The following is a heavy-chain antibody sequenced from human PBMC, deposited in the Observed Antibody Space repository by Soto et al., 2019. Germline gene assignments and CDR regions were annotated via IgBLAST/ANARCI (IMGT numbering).Heavy chain of an antibody. V-gene: IGHV4-34*01. J-gene: IGHJ5*02. D-gene: IGHD2-2*01. CDR3: TRVVVTRSRRAIWTILWFDP. Sequence: QVQLQQWGAGLLKPSETLSLTCAVYGGSFSGYYWSWIRQPPGKGLEWIGEINHRGSTNHNPFLXXHVPLSLHPSXXQXSXXVSCVTAAATAVYSCTRVVVTRSRRAIWTILWFDPWGQGTLVTVSS. CDR1: GGSFSGYY. CDR2: INHRGST.